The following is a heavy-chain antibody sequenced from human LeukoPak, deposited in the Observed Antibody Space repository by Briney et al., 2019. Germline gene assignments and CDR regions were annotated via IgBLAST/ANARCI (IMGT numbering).Heavy chain of an antibody. J-gene: IGHJ4*02. CDR1: GFTFSSYA. D-gene: IGHD3-3*01. CDR2: ISGSGGST. CDR3: AKAGFFAWCGYYDY. V-gene: IGHV3-23*01. Sequence: GGSLRLSCAASGFTFSSYAMSWVRQAPGKGLEWVSAISGSGGSTYYADSVKGRFTISRDNSKNTLYLQMNSLRAEDTAVYYCAKAGFFAWCGYYDYWGQGTLVTVSS.